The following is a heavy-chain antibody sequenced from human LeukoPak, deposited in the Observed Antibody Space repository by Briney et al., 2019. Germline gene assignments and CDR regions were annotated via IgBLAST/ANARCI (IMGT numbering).Heavy chain of an antibody. J-gene: IGHJ3*02. CDR2: ISGGGGNP. V-gene: IGHV3-23*01. CDR1: KFAFSSYA. D-gene: IGHD1-26*01. CDR3: GKNRYSGSLSPFDI. Sequence: PGGSLRLSCAASKFAFSSYAMSWVRQAPGKGLEWVSAISGGGGNPYYADSVKGRFTISRDNSKNTLYLQMNSLRAEDTAVYYCGKNRYSGSLSPFDIWGQGTMVTVSS.